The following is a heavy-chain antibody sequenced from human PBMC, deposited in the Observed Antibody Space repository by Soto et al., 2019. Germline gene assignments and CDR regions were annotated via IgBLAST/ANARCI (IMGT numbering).Heavy chain of an antibody. CDR2: MNPNSGNT. V-gene: IGHV1-8*01. CDR3: ARSVEWLASFDY. CDR1: GYTFTSYD. J-gene: IGHJ4*02. D-gene: IGHD6-19*01. Sequence: QVQLVQSGAEVKKPGASVKFSCKASGYTFTSYDINWVRQATGQGLEWMGWMNPNSGNTGYAQKFQGRVTMTRNTSISTAYMELSSLRSEDTAVYYCARSVEWLASFDYWGQGTLVTVSS.